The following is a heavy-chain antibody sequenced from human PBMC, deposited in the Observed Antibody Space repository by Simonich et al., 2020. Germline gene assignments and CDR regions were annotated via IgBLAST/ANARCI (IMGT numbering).Heavy chain of an antibody. CDR1: GFTFSSFA. V-gene: IGHV3-30*07. CDR3: ARDRNWGWFDP. CDR2: ESYDGSNK. Sequence: QVQLVESGGGVVQPGRSLRLSCAASGFTFSSFAMHWVSQAPGKGLEGVAVESYDGSNKYYADSVKGRFTISRDNSKNTLYRQMNSLRAEDTAVYYCARDRNWGWFDPWGQGTLVTVSS. J-gene: IGHJ5*02. D-gene: IGHD7-27*01.